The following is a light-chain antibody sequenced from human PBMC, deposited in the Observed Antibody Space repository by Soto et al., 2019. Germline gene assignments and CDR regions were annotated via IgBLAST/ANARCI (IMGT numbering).Light chain of an antibody. Sequence: EIVLTQSPATLSLSPGERATLSCRASQSVSSYLAWYQQKPGQAPRLLIYDASNRATGIPARFSGSGSGTDFTLTISSLDPEDFAVYYCQQRSSRRTFGQGTRLEIK. CDR3: QQRSSRRT. CDR2: DAS. CDR1: QSVSSY. V-gene: IGKV3-11*01. J-gene: IGKJ5*01.